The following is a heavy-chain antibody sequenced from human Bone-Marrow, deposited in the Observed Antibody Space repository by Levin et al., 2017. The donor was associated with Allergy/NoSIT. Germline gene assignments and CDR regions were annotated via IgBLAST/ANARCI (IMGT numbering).Heavy chain of an antibody. Sequence: GESLKISCAASGFSFSDHYMDWVRQAPGKGLEWVGRIRKKLNSYSTEYAASVKGRFTISRDDSKNSLYLQMNRLKTDDTAMYYCARSERYYPFDVWGQGTMVTVSS. CDR3: ARSERYYPFDV. J-gene: IGHJ3*01. D-gene: IGHD3-10*01. V-gene: IGHV3-72*01. CDR2: IRKKLNSYST. CDR1: GFSFSDHY.